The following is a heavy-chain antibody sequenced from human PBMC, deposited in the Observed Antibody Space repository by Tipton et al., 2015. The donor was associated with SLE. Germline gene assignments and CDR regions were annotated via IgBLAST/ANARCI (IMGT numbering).Heavy chain of an antibody. V-gene: IGHV4-30-2*01. Sequence: LRLSCTVSGGSINSVGHSWSWTRRPPGKGLELVGYVYHTGSTYYNPTLMSRVSISVDRSKNQFSLRLSSVTAADTAAYYCARSRDGYNADGFEIWGQGTMVTVSS. CDR3: ARSRDGYNADGFEI. D-gene: IGHD5-24*01. CDR1: GGSINSVGHS. J-gene: IGHJ3*02. CDR2: VYHTGST.